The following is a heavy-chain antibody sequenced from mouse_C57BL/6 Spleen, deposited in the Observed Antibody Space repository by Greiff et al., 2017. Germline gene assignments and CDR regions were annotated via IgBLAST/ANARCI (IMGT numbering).Heavy chain of an antibody. D-gene: IGHD2-1*01. J-gene: IGHJ1*03. V-gene: IGHV10-1*01. Sequence: EVKLQESGGGLVQPKGSLKLSCAASGFSFNTYAMNWVRQAPGTGLEWVARIRSKSNNYATYYADSVKDRFTISRDDSESMLYLQMNNLKTEDTAMYYCVRQGLYGNYGYWYFDVWGTGTTVTVSS. CDR3: VRQGLYGNYGYWYFDV. CDR2: IRSKSNNYAT. CDR1: GFSFNTYA.